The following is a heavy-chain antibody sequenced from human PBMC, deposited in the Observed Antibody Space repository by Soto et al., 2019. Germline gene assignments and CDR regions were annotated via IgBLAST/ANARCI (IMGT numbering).Heavy chain of an antibody. Sequence: EVQLLESGGGLVQPGGSLRLSCAVSGFTFNSHAMSWVRQAPGKGLECVSTISGSDGSTNYADSVKGRFTISRDKAKSTLYLQMTSLSAEDTAVYSCAKALQFSGWLSARPFDYWGQGTQVTVSS. V-gene: IGHV3-23*01. J-gene: IGHJ4*02. D-gene: IGHD6-19*01. CDR2: ISGSDGST. CDR1: GFTFNSHA. CDR3: AKALQFSGWLSARPFDY.